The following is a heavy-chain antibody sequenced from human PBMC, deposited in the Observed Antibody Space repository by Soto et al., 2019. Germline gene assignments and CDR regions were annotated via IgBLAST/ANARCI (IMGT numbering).Heavy chain of an antibody. D-gene: IGHD3-16*01. CDR3: ARDRIQLRLGKYSFNGMDV. CDR2: IVPRFGST. CDR1: GGTFSDFA. J-gene: IGHJ6*02. V-gene: IGHV1-69*06. Sequence: QVQLVQSGAEMRQPGSSLRVSRKASGGTFSDFAFSWVRQAPGQELEWMGGIVPRFGSTNYAQKFGGRVTISADTSTSTVYMEVSSLRFDDTAVYFCARDRIQLRLGKYSFNGMDVWGQGTTITVSS.